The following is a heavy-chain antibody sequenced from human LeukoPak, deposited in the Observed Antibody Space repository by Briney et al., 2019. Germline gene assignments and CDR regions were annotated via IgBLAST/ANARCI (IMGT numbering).Heavy chain of an antibody. V-gene: IGHV4-39*07. CDR2: IYYSGST. D-gene: IGHD1-14*01. J-gene: IGHJ4*02. CDR3: ARVVGGMWVGTITHRFDY. Sequence: SETLSLTCTVSGGSISSSSYYWGWIRQPPGKGLEWIGSIYYSGSTYYNPSLKSRVTISVDTSKNQFSLKLSSVTAADTAVYYCARVVGGMWVGTITHRFDYWGQGTLVTVSS. CDR1: GGSISSSSYY.